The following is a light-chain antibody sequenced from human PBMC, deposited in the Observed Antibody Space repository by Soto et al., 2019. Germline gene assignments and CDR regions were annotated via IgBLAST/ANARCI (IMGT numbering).Light chain of an antibody. V-gene: IGLV2-11*01. CDR3: FSYDGRHVFV. J-gene: IGLJ1*01. CDR2: DVT. CDR1: SSDVGGLHS. Sequence: QSVLTQPRSVSGSPGQSVTISCTGPSSDVGGLHSVSWYQQRPGTAPKLMIFDVTKRPSGVPDRFSGSKYDNTASLTISGLHPEDEADYYCFSYDGRHVFVLGTGTKVT.